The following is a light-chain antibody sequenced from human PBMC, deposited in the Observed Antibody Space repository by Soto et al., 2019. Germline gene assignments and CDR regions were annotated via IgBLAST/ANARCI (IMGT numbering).Light chain of an antibody. V-gene: IGKV1-5*03. CDR2: KAS. J-gene: IGKJ1*01. Sequence: DIQMTQSPSTLSASVGDRVTITCRASQSMSSWLAWYQQKPGKAPKLLIYKASSLESGVPSRFSGSGSVKEFTLTLGRPQPDDFATYYCQQYKGHAWTFVKGTKVDIK. CDR1: QSMSSW. CDR3: QQYKGHAWT.